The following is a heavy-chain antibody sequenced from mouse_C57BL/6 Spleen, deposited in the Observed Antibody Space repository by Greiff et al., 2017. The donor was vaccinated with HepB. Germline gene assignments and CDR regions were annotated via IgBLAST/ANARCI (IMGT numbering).Heavy chain of an antibody. CDR3: ARGLGDFDY. V-gene: IGHV5-17*01. Sequence: EVKLVESGGGLVKPGGSLKLSCAASGFTFSDYGMHWVRQAPEKGLEWVAYISSGSSTIYYADTVKGRFTISRDTAKNTLFLQMTRLRSEDTAMYYCARGLGDFDYWGQGTTLTVSS. CDR2: ISSGSSTI. CDR1: GFTFSDYG. D-gene: IGHD3-3*01. J-gene: IGHJ2*01.